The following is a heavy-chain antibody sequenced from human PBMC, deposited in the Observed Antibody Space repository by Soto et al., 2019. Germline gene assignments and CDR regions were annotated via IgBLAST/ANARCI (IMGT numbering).Heavy chain of an antibody. CDR2: TYYRSKWYN. D-gene: IGHD2-21*01. Sequence: SQTLSLTCAISGDSVSSNSAAWNWIRQSPSRGLEWLGRTYYRSKWYNDCAVSVKSRITINPDTSKNQFSLQLNSVTPEDTAVYYCERDRIAYCGGECYGHTQQDYYSYGRDVWGQGTTVTVSS. CDR1: GDSVSSNSAA. V-gene: IGHV6-1*01. CDR3: ERDRIAYCGGECYGHTQQDYYSYGRDV. J-gene: IGHJ6*02.